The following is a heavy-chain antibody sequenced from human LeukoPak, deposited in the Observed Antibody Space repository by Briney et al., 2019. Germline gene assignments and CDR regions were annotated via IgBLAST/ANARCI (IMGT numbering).Heavy chain of an antibody. V-gene: IGHV4-59*01. CDR1: GGSISSYY. D-gene: IGHD3-3*01. CDR2: IYYSGST. Sequence: SETLSLTCTVSGGSISSYYCSWIRQPPGKGLEWIGYIYYSGSTNYNPSLKSRITISVDTSKNQFSLKLSSVTAADTAVYFCARSSRGLGYDFPFDYWGQGTLVTVSS. J-gene: IGHJ4*02. CDR3: ARSSRGLGYDFPFDY.